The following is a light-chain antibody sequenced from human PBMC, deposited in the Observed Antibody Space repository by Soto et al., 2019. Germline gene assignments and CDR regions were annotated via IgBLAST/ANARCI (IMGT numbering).Light chain of an antibody. Sequence: DLVMTQSPLSLPVTPGEPASISCRSSQSLLHRNGYNYLDWYLQKPGQSPQLLIYSGSNRAAGVPDRFSGSGSGTDFTLKIGRVEAEDVGVYYCMQALQSPLYTFGQGTKLEI. J-gene: IGKJ2*01. CDR3: MQALQSPLYT. V-gene: IGKV2-28*01. CDR1: QSLLHRNGYNY. CDR2: SGS.